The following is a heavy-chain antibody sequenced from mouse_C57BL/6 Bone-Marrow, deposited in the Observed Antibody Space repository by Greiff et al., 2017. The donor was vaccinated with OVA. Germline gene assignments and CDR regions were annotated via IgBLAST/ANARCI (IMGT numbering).Heavy chain of an antibody. V-gene: IGHV1-64*01. CDR1: GYTFTSYW. J-gene: IGHJ2*01. CDR2: IHPNSGST. D-gene: IGHD2-2*01. CDR3: TTWGGYAFDY. Sequence: QVQLQQPGAELVKPGASVKLSCKASGYTFTSYWMHWVKQRPGQGLEWIGMIHPNSGSTNYNEKFKSKATLTVDKSSSTAYMQLSSLTSEDTAVYYCTTWGGYAFDYWGQGTTLTVSS.